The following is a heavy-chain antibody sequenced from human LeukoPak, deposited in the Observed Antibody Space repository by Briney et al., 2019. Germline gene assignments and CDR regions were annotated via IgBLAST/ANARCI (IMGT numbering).Heavy chain of an antibody. V-gene: IGHV3-48*04. CDR2: ISSSGFSI. CDR1: GFTFSDYT. Sequence: QAGGSLRLSCAASGFTFSDYTMNWVRQAPGKGLEWVSYISSSGFSIYYAGSVKGRFTISRDNARNSLYLQMNSLAPEDTALYYCARGKRRFDYWGQGTLVSVSS. J-gene: IGHJ4*02. CDR3: ARGKRRFDY.